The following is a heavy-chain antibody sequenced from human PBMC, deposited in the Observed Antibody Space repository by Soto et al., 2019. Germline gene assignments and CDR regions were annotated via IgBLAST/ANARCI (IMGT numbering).Heavy chain of an antibody. Sequence: ASVKVSCKASGYTFTIYGISWVRQAPGQGLEWMGWISAYNGNTNYAQKLQGRVTMTTDTSTSTAYMELRSLRSDDTAVYYCASSRFQYSGSYYEAAYYYYGMDVWGQGTTVTVS. CDR3: ASSRFQYSGSYYEAAYYYYGMDV. CDR2: ISAYNGNT. J-gene: IGHJ6*02. D-gene: IGHD1-26*01. V-gene: IGHV1-18*04. CDR1: GYTFTIYG.